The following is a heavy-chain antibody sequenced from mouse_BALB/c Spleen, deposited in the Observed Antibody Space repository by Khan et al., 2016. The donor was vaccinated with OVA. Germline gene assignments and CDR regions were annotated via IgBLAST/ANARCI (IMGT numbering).Heavy chain of an antibody. V-gene: IGHV3-2*02. D-gene: IGHD1-1*01. CDR3: ARGNYYGYYFDY. CDR2: ISYSGVT. J-gene: IGHJ2*01. Sequence: EVQLQESGPGLVKPSQSLSLTCTVTGYSITSGYAWNWIRQFPGNKLEWMGYISYSGVTSYTPSLKSRTTFTRDTSKNQFFLQLNSVTTEDTATYYCARGNYYGYYFDYWGQGTTLTVSA. CDR1: GYSITSGYA.